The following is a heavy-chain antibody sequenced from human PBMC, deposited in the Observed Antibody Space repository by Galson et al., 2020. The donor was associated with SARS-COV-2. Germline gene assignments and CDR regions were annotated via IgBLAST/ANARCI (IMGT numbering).Heavy chain of an antibody. V-gene: IGHV4-39*01. CDR1: GGSISSSSSY. D-gene: IGHD2-2*01. Sequence: SETLSLTCTVSGGSISSSSSYWGWIRQPPGKGLEWIGSIYYSGSTYYNPSLKSRVTISVDTSKNQFSLKLSSVTAADTAVYYCARQGSHVVVPAAADYWGQGTLVTVSS. CDR3: ARQGSHVVVPAAADY. CDR2: IYYSGST. J-gene: IGHJ4*02.